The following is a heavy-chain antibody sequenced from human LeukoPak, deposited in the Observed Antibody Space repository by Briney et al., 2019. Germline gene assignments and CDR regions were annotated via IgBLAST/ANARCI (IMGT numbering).Heavy chain of an antibody. J-gene: IGHJ3*02. V-gene: IGHV4-59*01. CDR3: ARDHPGYCTNGVCYSDAFDI. CDR1: GGSISSYY. CDR2: IYYSGST. D-gene: IGHD2-8*01. Sequence: SETLSLTWTVSGGSISSYYWSWIRQPPGKGLEWIGYIYYSGSTNYNPSLKSRVTISVDTSKNQFSLKLSSVTAADTAVYYCARDHPGYCTNGVCYSDAFDIWGQGTMVTVSS.